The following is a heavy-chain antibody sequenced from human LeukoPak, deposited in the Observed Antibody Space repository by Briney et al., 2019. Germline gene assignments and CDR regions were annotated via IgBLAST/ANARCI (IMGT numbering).Heavy chain of an antibody. D-gene: IGHD3-10*01. CDR1: GDSVSSNSAA. Sequence: SQTLSLTCAISGDSVSSNSAAWNWIRQSPSGGLEWLGRTYYRSKWYNDYAVSVRGRITINPDTSKNQFSLQLNSVTPEDTAVYYCARDRGRYIDLWGRGTLVTVSS. CDR2: TYYRSKWYN. V-gene: IGHV6-1*01. CDR3: ARDRGRYIDL. J-gene: IGHJ2*01.